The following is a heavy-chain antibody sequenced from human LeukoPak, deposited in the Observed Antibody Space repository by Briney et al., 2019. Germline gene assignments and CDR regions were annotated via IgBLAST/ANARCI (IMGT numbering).Heavy chain of an antibody. J-gene: IGHJ4*02. CDR2: ISYDGSNK. CDR1: GFTFSNYG. CDR3: AKDSSLAAADY. D-gene: IGHD6-13*01. V-gene: IGHV3-30*18. Sequence: GRSLRLSCAASGFTFSNYGMHWVRQAPGKGLEWVAVISYDGSNKYYADSVKSRFTISRDNSKNTLYLQMNSLRAEDTAVYYCAKDSSLAAADYWGQGTLVTVSS.